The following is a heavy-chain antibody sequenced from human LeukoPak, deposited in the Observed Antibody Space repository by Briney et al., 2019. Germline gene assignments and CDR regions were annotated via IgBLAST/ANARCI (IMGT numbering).Heavy chain of an antibody. D-gene: IGHD6-19*01. CDR1: GFTFSTYA. Sequence: GGSLRLSCAASGFTFSTYAMSWVRQAPGKGLEWVSTISGSDGSTYYADSVKGRFTISRDNSKNTLYLQMNSLRAEDTAVYYCAKYVAVAGPYYYYYGMDVWGQGTTVTVSS. J-gene: IGHJ6*02. CDR3: AKYVAVAGPYYYYYGMDV. V-gene: IGHV3-23*01. CDR2: ISGSDGST.